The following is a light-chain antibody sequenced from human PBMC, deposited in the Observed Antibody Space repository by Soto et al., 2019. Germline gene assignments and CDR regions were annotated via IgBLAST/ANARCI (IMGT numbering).Light chain of an antibody. CDR2: GAS. Sequence: DIVLTKYQGTGSLSPGERSTLSCMSIQSVSSSYLAWYQQKPGQAPRLLIYGASTRATGIPARFSGSGSGTEFTLSISSLQSEDFAIYYCQQYNSLLLITFSQGGLLEIK. J-gene: IGKJ5*01. CDR1: QSVSSSY. CDR3: QQYNSLLLIT. V-gene: IGKV3-15*01.